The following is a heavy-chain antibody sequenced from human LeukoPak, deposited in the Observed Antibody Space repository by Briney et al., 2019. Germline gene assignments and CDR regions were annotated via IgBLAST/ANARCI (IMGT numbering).Heavy chain of an antibody. V-gene: IGHV3-48*01. CDR1: GFTFSSYS. CDR2: ISGSSSTI. Sequence: GGSLRLSCAASGFTFSSYSMNWVRQAPGKGLEWVSYISGSSSTIYYADSVKGRFTISRDNAKNSLYLQMNSLRAEDTAVYYCARDSYDYVWGSYRSSYFDSWGQGTLVTVSS. CDR3: ARDSYDYVWGSYRSSYFDS. D-gene: IGHD3-16*02. J-gene: IGHJ4*02.